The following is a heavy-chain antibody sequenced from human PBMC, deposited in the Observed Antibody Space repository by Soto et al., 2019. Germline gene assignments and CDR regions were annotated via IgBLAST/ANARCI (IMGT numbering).Heavy chain of an antibody. CDR3: AREGATRRPSRPAIGGLES. CDR2: INVYNGET. CDR1: GYTFSGYH. Sequence: GAPVKVSCKASGYTFSGYHMHWVRQAPGQGLEWMGWINVYNGETNIAQKFQGRVAMTRDTSITTAYVELSRLRFDDTAVYFCAREGATRRPSRPAIGGLESWGQGTLVTVSS. J-gene: IGHJ5*01. V-gene: IGHV1-2*02. D-gene: IGHD2-2*02.